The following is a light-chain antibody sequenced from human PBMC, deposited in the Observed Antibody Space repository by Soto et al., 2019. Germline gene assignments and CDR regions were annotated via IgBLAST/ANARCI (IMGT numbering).Light chain of an antibody. J-gene: IGLJ3*02. CDR1: SSDVGGYDF. Sequence: QSVLTQPRSVSGSPGQSVTISCTGTSSDVGGYDFVSWYQQHPGKAPKLTIYDVTKRPSWVPDRFSGAKSGNSASLTISGLRAEDEADYYCQVWDSSSDHWVFGGGTKLTVL. V-gene: IGLV2-11*01. CDR3: QVWDSSSDHWV. CDR2: DVT.